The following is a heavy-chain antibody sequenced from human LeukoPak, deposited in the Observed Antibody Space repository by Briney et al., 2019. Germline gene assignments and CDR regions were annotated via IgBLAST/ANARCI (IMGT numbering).Heavy chain of an antibody. CDR2: INPNSGGT. D-gene: IGHD4-17*01. Sequence: ASVKVSCKASGYTFTGYYMHWVRQAPGQGLEWMGWINPNSGGTNYAQKFQGWVTMTRDTSISTAYMELSSLRSEDTAVYYCARDGNDYGDYAIDHWGQGTLVTVSS. V-gene: IGHV1-2*04. CDR1: GYTFTGYY. CDR3: ARDGNDYGDYAIDH. J-gene: IGHJ4*02.